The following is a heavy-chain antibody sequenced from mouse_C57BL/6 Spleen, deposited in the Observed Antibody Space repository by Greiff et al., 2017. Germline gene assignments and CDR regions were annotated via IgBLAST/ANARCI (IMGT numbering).Heavy chain of an antibody. CDR2: IYPGDGAT. Sequence: QVQLKESGPELVKPGASVKISCKASGYAFSRSWMNWVKQRPGKGLEGIGRIYPGDGATTYNGKFKGKAKLTADKSSSTAYMRLSSLTSEDSAVXFCARPNYYGSSFVDWYFDVWGTGTTVTVSS. D-gene: IGHD1-1*01. CDR3: ARPNYYGSSFVDWYFDV. J-gene: IGHJ1*03. CDR1: GYAFSRSW. V-gene: IGHV1-82*01.